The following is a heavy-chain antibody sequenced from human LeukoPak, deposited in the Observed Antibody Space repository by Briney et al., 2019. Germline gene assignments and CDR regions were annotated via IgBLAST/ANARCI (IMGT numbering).Heavy chain of an antibody. CDR2: IYHSGST. CDR1: GGSISSSNW. J-gene: IGHJ5*02. Sequence: PSGTLSLTCAVSGGSISSSNWWSWVRQPPGKGLEWIGEIYHSGSTNYNPSLKSRVTISVDKSKNQFSLKLSSVTAADTAVYYCAREPIAAAGYNWFDPWGQGTLVTVSS. V-gene: IGHV4-4*02. D-gene: IGHD6-13*01. CDR3: AREPIAAAGYNWFDP.